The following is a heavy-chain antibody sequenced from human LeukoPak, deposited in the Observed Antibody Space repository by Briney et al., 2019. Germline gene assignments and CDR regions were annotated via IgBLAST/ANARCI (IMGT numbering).Heavy chain of an antibody. V-gene: IGHV3-7*01. CDR3: TRDWGAYYHFFDY. CDR1: GFSMSVYW. J-gene: IGHJ4*02. Sequence: GGSLRLSCEASGFSMSVYWMSWVRQAPGKGLEWVGNIKQDGSERNYVDSVKGRFTISRDNAKKSLYLQMNSLRAEDTAVYYRTRDWGAYYHFFDYWGQGTLVTVSS. D-gene: IGHD3-22*01. CDR2: IKQDGSER.